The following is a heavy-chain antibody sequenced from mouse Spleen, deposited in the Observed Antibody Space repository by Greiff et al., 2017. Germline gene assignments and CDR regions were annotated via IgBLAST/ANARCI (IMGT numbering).Heavy chain of an antibody. Sequence: VQRVESGPGLVAPSQSLSITCTVSGFSLTNYAVHWVRQSPGKGLEWLGVIWSDGSTDYNAAFISRLSISKDNSKSQVFFKMNSLQADDTAIYYCARKTTVVDGWFAYWGQGTLVTVSA. CDR3: ARKTTVVDGWFAY. V-gene: IGHV2-4-1*01. D-gene: IGHD1-1*01. CDR2: IWSDGST. J-gene: IGHJ3*01. CDR1: GFSLTNYA.